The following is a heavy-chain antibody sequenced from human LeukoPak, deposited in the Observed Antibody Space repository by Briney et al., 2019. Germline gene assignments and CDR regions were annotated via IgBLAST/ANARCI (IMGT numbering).Heavy chain of an antibody. V-gene: IGHV1-2*02. CDR2: INPNSGGT. CDR3: ARDLAGTGTFPYYYYMDV. CDR1: GYTFTGYY. J-gene: IGHJ6*03. Sequence: ASVKVSCKASGYTFTGYYMHWVRQAPGQGLEWMGWINPNSGGTNYAQKFEGRVTMTRDTSISTDYMELSRLRSDDTAVYYCARDLAGTGTFPYYYYMDVWGKGTTVTVSS. D-gene: IGHD1-7*01.